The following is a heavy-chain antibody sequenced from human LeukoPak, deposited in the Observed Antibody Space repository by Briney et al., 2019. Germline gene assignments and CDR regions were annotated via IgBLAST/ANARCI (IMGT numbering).Heavy chain of an antibody. D-gene: IGHD3-22*01. CDR1: GFTFSTYS. CDR3: ARGYFDSSSSPTGDY. Sequence: GGSLRLSCAVSGFTFSTYSMNWVRQAPGKGLEWVSYISSSGGTMYYADSVKGRFTISRDNAKNALYLQMNSLRAEDTAVYYCARGYFDSSSSPTGDYWGQGTLVTVSS. V-gene: IGHV3-48*01. CDR2: ISSSGGTM. J-gene: IGHJ4*02.